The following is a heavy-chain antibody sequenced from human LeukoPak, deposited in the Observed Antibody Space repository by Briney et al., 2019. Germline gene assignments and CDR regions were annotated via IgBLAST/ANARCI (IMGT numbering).Heavy chain of an antibody. CDR1: DGSISSNY. CDR3: ATYCSSNRCYFDY. J-gene: IGHJ4*02. CDR2: IYNSGST. D-gene: IGHD2-2*01. V-gene: IGHV4-59*08. Sequence: KASETLSLTCAVSDGSISSNYWNWIRQPPGKGLEWIGNIYNSGSTDYNPSLKSRVTISVNLSKKLISLKLTSVTAADTAVYYCATYCSSNRCYFDYWGQGTRVTVSS.